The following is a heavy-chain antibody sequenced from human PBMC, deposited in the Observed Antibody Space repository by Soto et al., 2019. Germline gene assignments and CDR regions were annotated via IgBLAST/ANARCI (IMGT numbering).Heavy chain of an antibody. D-gene: IGHD5-12*01. J-gene: IGHJ4*02. CDR3: AREGSYSAYNFAHGIQLWSFDF. CDR2: IYYRGGT. Sequence: PSETLSLTCTVSGGSINNYYWSWIRQPPGKGLEWIGYIYYRGGTDYNPSLKSRVAMSVDTSKNHFSLNLSSVTAADMAVYYCAREGSYSAYNFAHGIQLWSFDFWGQGALVTVSS. V-gene: IGHV4-59*12. CDR1: GGSINNYY.